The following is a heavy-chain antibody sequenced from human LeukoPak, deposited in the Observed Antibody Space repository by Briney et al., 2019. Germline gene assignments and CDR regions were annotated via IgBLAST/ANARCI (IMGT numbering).Heavy chain of an antibody. CDR3: AKERVVVVPAATTYYGMDV. V-gene: IGHV3-30*18. J-gene: IGHJ6*02. Sequence: GGSLRLSCAASGLTFSTYGMHWVRQAPGKGLEWVAVISYDGSNKYYADSVKGRFTISRDNSKNTLYLQMNSLRAEDTAVYYCAKERVVVVPAATTYYGMDVWGQGTTVTVSS. CDR2: ISYDGSNK. D-gene: IGHD2-2*01. CDR1: GLTFSTYG.